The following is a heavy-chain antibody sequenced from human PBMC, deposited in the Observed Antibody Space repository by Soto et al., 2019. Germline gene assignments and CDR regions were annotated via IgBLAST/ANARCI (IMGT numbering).Heavy chain of an antibody. V-gene: IGHV4-4*02. CDR1: GGSLSSSNW. CDR2: IYHSGST. Sequence: SETLSLTCAVSGGSLSSSNWWSWVRQPPGKGLEWIGEIYHSGSTNYNPSLKSRVTISVDKSKNQFSLKLSSVTAADTAVYYCTRDTDYYGSGSNNNWFDPWGQGTLVTVS. D-gene: IGHD3-10*01. CDR3: TRDTDYYGSGSNNNWFDP. J-gene: IGHJ5*02.